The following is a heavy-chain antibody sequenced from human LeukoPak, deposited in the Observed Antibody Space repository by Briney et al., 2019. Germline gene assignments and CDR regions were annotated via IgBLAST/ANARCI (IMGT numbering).Heavy chain of an antibody. J-gene: IGHJ4*02. CDR3: AGSRRDGYNYYPDY. CDR2: IYYSGST. CDR1: GGSISSYY. D-gene: IGHD5-24*01. V-gene: IGHV4-59*01. Sequence: SETLSLTCTVSGGSISSYYWSWIRQPPGKGLGWIGYIYYSGSTNYNPSLKSRVTISVDTSKNQFSLKLSSVTAADTAVYYCAGSRRDGYNYYPDYWGQGTLVTVSS.